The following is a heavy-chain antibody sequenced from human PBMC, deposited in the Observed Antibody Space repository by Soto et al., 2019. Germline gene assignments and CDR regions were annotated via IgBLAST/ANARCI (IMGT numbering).Heavy chain of an antibody. V-gene: IGHV1-46*01. CDR1: GYTFTSYY. D-gene: IGHD6-13*01. CDR3: ARDSIGRSSSWRRGMDV. J-gene: IGHJ6*02. Sequence: ASVKVSCKASGYTFTSYYMHWVRQAPGQGLEWMGIINPSGGSTSYAQKFQGRVTMTRDTSTSTVYMELSSLRSEDTAVYYCARDSIGRSSSWRRGMDVWGQGTTVTVSS. CDR2: INPSGGST.